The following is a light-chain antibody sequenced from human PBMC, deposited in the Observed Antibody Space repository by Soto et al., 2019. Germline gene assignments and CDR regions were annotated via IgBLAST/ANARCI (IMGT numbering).Light chain of an antibody. CDR1: SSDVGGYNY. V-gene: IGLV2-14*03. Sequence: QSVLTQPSSVSGSPGQSITISCTGTSSDVGGYNYVSWYQSHPGEAPKLIIYDVSNRPSGVSDRFSGSKSGNTASLTISGLQAEFETDYYCRAFSSRISHVVGTGTKVNVL. J-gene: IGLJ1*01. CDR3: RAFSSRISHV. CDR2: DVS.